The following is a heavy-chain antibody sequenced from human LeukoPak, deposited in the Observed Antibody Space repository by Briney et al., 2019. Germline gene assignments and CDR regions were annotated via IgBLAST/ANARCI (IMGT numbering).Heavy chain of an antibody. CDR1: GGTFSSYA. J-gene: IGHJ6*03. D-gene: IGHD2-2*01. CDR2: IIPIFGTA. V-gene: IGHV1-69*06. CDR3: ARVLVVVVPAANYYYYMDV. Sequence: SVKVSCKASGGTFSSYAISWVRQAAGQGLECMGGIIPIFGTANYAQKFQGRVTITADKSTSTAYMELSSLRSEDTAVYYCARVLVVVVPAANYYYYMDVWGKGTTVTVSS.